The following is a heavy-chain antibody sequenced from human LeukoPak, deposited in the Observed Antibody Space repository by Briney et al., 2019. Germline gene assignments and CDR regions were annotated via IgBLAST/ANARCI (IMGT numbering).Heavy chain of an antibody. CDR1: GGSISSGGYY. D-gene: IGHD1-7*01. CDR2: IYYSGNT. V-gene: IGHV4-31*03. Sequence: PSETLSLTCTVSGGSISSGGYYWSWIRQHPGKGLEWIGYIYYSGNTYYNPSLKSRVTISVDTSKNQFSLKLSSVTAADTAVYYCARDRARFNWNYGSYGMDVWGQGTTATVSS. J-gene: IGHJ6*02. CDR3: ARDRARFNWNYGSYGMDV.